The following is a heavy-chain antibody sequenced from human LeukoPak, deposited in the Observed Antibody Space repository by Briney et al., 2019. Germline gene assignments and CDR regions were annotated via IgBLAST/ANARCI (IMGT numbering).Heavy chain of an antibody. D-gene: IGHD3-10*01. CDR2: IHRRGTT. Sequence: SETLSLTCIVSGGSISTNTYYWGWIRLPPGKGLEWIGEIHRRGTTYYTPSLRSRVTISVDTSKNQFSLRLTSVTAADTAVYYCARVTYNGYQHFDYWGQGNLVTVS. V-gene: IGHV4-39*07. J-gene: IGHJ4*02. CDR1: GGSISTNTYY. CDR3: ARVTYNGYQHFDY.